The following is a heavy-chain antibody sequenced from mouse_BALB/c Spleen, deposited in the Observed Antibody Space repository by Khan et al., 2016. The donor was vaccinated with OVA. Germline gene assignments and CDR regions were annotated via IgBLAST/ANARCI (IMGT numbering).Heavy chain of an antibody. CDR2: INPSTGYT. D-gene: IGHD1-1*01. CDR3: ARRGLRWDFDY. Sequence: QVQLQQSGAELAKPGASVKMSCKASGYTFINYWILWVKQRPGQGLEWIGYINPSTGYTEYNQNFKDKATLTADKSSSTAYMQLSSLTSEDSAVXYCARRGLRWDFDYWGHGTTLTVSS. J-gene: IGHJ2*01. V-gene: IGHV1-7*01. CDR1: GYTFINYW.